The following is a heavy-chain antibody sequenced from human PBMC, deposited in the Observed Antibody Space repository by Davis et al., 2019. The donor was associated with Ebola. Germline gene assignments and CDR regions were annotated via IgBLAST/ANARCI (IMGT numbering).Heavy chain of an antibody. CDR3: AGQYGSGWYFVDY. Sequence: MPSETLSLTCTVSGGSISSSSYYWGWIRQPPGKGLEWIGSIYYSGSTYYNPSLKSRVTISVDTARNQFSLKLSSVTAADTAVYYCAGQYGSGWYFVDYWGQGTLVTVSS. CDR1: GGSISSSSYY. D-gene: IGHD6-19*01. V-gene: IGHV4-39*01. J-gene: IGHJ4*02. CDR2: IYYSGST.